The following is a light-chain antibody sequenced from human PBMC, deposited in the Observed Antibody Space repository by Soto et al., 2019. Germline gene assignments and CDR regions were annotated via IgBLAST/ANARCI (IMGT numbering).Light chain of an antibody. CDR1: SSDVGGYTY. Sequence: QSVLTQPRSLSGSPGPSVTISCTGTSSDVGGYTYVSWYQQHPGKAPKLMIYDVSKPPAGVPDRFSGSKSGNTASLPISGLQAEDEADYYCCSYAGSYTLGVFGGGTTVNVL. V-gene: IGLV2-11*01. J-gene: IGLJ2*01. CDR3: CSYAGSYTLGV. CDR2: DVS.